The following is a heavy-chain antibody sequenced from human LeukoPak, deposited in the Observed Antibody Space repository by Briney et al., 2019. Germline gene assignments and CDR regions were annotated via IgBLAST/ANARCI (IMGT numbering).Heavy chain of an antibody. CDR2: IYYSGST. Sequence: PSETLSLTCTVSGGSISSSSYYWGWIRQPPGKGLEWIGSIYYSGSTYYNPSLKSRVTISVDTSKNQFSLKLSSVTAADTAVYYCARHTLVDRDRDFDYWGQGTLVTVSS. V-gene: IGHV4-39*01. J-gene: IGHJ4*02. D-gene: IGHD1-14*01. CDR1: GGSISSSSYY. CDR3: ARHTLVDRDRDFDY.